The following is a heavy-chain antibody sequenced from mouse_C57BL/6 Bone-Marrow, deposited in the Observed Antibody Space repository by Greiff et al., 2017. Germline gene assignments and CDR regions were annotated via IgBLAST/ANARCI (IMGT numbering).Heavy chain of an antibody. CDR1: GFTFSSYG. CDR2: ISSGGSYT. J-gene: IGHJ1*03. V-gene: IGHV5-6*01. Sequence: EVMLVESGGDLVKPGGSLKLSCAASGFTFSSYGMSWVRQTPDKRLEWVATISSGGSYTYYPDSVKGRFTISRDNAKNTLYLQMSSLKSEDTAMYYCARTSYYGSRNWYFDVWGTGTTVTVSS. CDR3: ARTSYYGSRNWYFDV. D-gene: IGHD1-1*01.